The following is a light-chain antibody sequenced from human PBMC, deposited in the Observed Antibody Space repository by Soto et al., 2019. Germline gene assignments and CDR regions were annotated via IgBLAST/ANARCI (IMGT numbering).Light chain of an antibody. Sequence: EIVVTQSPGTLSLSPGERATLSCRASQSLTNIYLAWYQQKPGQAPRVLIYGVSTRATGIPDRFSGSGSGTDFTLAISRLEPEDFAVYYCQQYGSLPFTFGPGTNVDIK. CDR3: QQYGSLPFT. CDR1: QSLTNIY. CDR2: GVS. V-gene: IGKV3-20*01. J-gene: IGKJ3*01.